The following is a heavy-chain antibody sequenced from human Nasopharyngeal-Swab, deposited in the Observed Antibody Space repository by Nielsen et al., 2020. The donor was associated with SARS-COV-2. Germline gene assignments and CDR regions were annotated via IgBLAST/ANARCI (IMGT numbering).Heavy chain of an antibody. Sequence: ASVKVSCKASGYTFTNYGITWVRQAPGQGLEWMGWISTYNSNTNYRQKLQGRVTMTTDTSTSTAYMEPRSLRSDDTAMYYCARDRRDVVVVVAAGGPDYWGQGTLVTSPQ. CDR1: GYTFTNYG. CDR2: ISTYNSNT. J-gene: IGHJ4*02. D-gene: IGHD2-15*01. CDR3: ARDRRDVVVVVAAGGPDY. V-gene: IGHV1-18*01.